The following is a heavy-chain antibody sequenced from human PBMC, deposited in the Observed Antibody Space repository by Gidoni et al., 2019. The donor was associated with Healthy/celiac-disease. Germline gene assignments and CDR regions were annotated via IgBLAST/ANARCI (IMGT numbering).Heavy chain of an antibody. CDR2: ISSRSSTI. Sequence: EVQLVESGGGLVQPGGSLRLSCAASGFTFRSYSMNWVRQAPGKGLEWVSYISSRSSTIYYADSVKGRFTIARDNAKNSLYLQMNSLRDEDTAVYYCARDFSPLGSGGSWGQGTLVTVSS. D-gene: IGHD2-15*01. V-gene: IGHV3-48*02. CDR3: ARDFSPLGSGGS. J-gene: IGHJ4*02. CDR1: GFTFRSYS.